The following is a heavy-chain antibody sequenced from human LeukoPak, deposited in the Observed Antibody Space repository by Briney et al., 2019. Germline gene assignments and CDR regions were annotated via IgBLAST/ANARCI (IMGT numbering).Heavy chain of an antibody. V-gene: IGHV3-30*03. J-gene: IGHJ6*02. D-gene: IGHD3-9*01. Sequence: GGSLRLSCAASRFTFSACGMHWVRQAPGKGLEWVAAISFDGSHKYYADSVKGRFTISRDNAKNSLYLQMNSLRAEDTAVYYCARGWLALYYYYYGMDVWGQGTTVTVSS. CDR2: ISFDGSHK. CDR1: RFTFSACG. CDR3: ARGWLALYYYYYGMDV.